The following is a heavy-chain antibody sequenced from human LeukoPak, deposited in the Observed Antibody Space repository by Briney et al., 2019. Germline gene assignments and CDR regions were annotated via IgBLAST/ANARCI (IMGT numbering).Heavy chain of an antibody. CDR1: GFTFDDYA. J-gene: IGHJ6*03. D-gene: IGHD6-13*01. CDR2: ISWNSGNI. CDR3: ARMGYSSSWYVGYYYYYMDV. V-gene: IGHV3-9*01. Sequence: GGSLRLSCAASGFTFDDYAMHWVRQAPGKGLEWVSGISWNSGNIDYADSVKGRFTISRDNAKNSLYLQVNSLRAEDTAVYYCARMGYSSSWYVGYYYYYMDVWGKGTTVTVSS.